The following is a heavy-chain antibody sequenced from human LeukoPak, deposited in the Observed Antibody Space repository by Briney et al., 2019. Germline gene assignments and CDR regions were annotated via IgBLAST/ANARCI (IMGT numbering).Heavy chain of an antibody. CDR3: ASTLWFRVNY. CDR2: MSYSGDAI. CDR1: GFTFSTYE. D-gene: IGHD3-10*01. Sequence: PGGSLRLSCAASGFTFSTYEMTWVRQAPGKGLEWVSYMSYSGDAINYADSVKGRFTISRDNAKRSLFLQTNSLRAEDTAVYYCASTLWFRVNYWGQGTLVTVSS. J-gene: IGHJ4*02. V-gene: IGHV3-48*03.